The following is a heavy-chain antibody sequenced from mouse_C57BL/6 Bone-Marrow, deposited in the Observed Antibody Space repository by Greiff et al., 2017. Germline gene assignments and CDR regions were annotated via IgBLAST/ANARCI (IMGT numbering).Heavy chain of an antibody. V-gene: IGHV1-82*01. CDR2: ISPGDGDP. D-gene: IGHD2-2*01. J-gene: IGHJ2*01. Sequence: VQVVESGPELVKPGASVKISCKASGYAFSRSWMNWVKQRPGKGLEWIGRISPGDGDPTYHGKFKGKATLTADKASSPAYMQLSSLTSEDSAVNFGARGGLRRRWGQGTTRTVST. CDR1: GYAFSRSW. CDR3: ARGGLRRR.